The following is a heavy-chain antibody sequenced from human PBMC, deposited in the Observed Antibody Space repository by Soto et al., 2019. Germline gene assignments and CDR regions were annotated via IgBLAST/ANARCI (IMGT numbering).Heavy chain of an antibody. CDR1: GYSFTSYW. Sequence: PGESLKISCKGSGYSFTSYWISWVRQMPGKGLEWMGRIDPSDSYTNYSPSFQGHVTISADKSISTAYLQWSSLKASDTAMYYCARLAMATGRGYYVMDVCGQRTTVTVS. CDR2: IDPSDSYT. V-gene: IGHV5-10-1*01. D-gene: IGHD5-12*01. CDR3: ARLAMATGRGYYVMDV. J-gene: IGHJ6*02.